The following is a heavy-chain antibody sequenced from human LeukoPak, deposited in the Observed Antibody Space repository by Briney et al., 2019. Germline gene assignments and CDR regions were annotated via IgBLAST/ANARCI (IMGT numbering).Heavy chain of an antibody. CDR3: ARDLGTYYDFWSGYYYYGMDV. V-gene: IGHV4-34*01. D-gene: IGHD3-3*01. J-gene: IGHJ6*02. Sequence: PSETLSLTCAVYGGSFSGYYWSWIRQPPGKGLEWIGEINHSGSTNYNPSLKSRVTISVDTSKNQFSLKLSSVTAADTAVYYCARDLGTYYDFWSGYYYYGMDVWGQGTTVTVSS. CDR1: GGSFSGYY. CDR2: INHSGST.